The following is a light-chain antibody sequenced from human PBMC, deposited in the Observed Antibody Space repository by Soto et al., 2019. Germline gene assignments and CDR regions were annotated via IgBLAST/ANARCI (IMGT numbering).Light chain of an antibody. CDR2: EGS. CDR3: CSYAGSSTWV. CDR1: SCDVGTYNL. Sequence: QSVLTQPASVSGSPGQSITISCTGTSCDVGTYNLVSWYQQHPGKAPKLLIFEGSKRPSGVSNRFSGSESGNTASLTISGLQAEDEADYYCCSYAGSSTWVFGGGTKLTVL. J-gene: IGLJ3*02. V-gene: IGLV2-23*01.